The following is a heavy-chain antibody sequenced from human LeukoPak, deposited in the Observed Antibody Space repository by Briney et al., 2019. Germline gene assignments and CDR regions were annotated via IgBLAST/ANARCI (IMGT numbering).Heavy chain of an antibody. V-gene: IGHV1-8*01. J-gene: IGHJ4*02. D-gene: IGHD5-18*01. CDR1: GYTFTSYD. Sequence: PKASLNVSCTASGYTFTSYDINWVRQATGHGLEWMGCMNPNSGNTGYAHNFQVRVTMTRNTPISTAYMELSRLRSEDTAVYSCERGMDTAMVDYWGQGTLVTVSS. CDR3: ERGMDTAMVDY. CDR2: MNPNSGNT.